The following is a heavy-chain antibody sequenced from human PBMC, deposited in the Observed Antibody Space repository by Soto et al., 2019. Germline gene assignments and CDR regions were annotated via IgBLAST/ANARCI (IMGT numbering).Heavy chain of an antibody. CDR2: IWYDGSNK. D-gene: IGHD6-19*01. CDR3: ARDRSSSGWNPEEYFQH. V-gene: IGHV3-33*01. CDR1: GFTFSSYG. J-gene: IGHJ1*01. Sequence: QVQLVESGGGVVQPGRSLRLSCAASGFTFSSYGMHWVRQAPGKGLEWVAVIWYDGSNKYYADSVKGRFTIARDNSKNTLYLQMNCLRAEDTAVYYCARDRSSSGWNPEEYFQHSGQGTLVTVSS.